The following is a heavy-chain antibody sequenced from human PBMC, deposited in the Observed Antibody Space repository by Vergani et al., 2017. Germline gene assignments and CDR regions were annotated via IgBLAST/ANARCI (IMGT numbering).Heavy chain of an antibody. J-gene: IGHJ5*02. CDR2: MYHSGST. D-gene: IGHD3-10*01. CDR3: GRVADFYGLGSRLLDL. V-gene: IGHV4-59*01. CDR1: GSSMSGYY. Sequence: QVRLQESGPGLVKPSEILSLTCSVSGSSMSGYYWSWIRPPPGKELEWIGYMYHSGSTNYNPSLETRVTISGDTSKNQFSMKLNSVTAADTAVYYCGRVADFYGLGSRLLDLWGQGILVTVSS.